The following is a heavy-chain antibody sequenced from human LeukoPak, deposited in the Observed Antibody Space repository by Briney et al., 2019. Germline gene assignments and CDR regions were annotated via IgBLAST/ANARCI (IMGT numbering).Heavy chain of an antibody. Sequence: GRSLRLSCAASGFTSSSYAMHWVRQAPGKGLEWVAVISYDGSNKYYADSVKGRFTISRDNSKNTLYLQMNSLRAEDTAVYYCASTSGWYEPIDYWGQGTLVTVSS. V-gene: IGHV3-30-3*01. J-gene: IGHJ4*02. D-gene: IGHD6-19*01. CDR3: ASTSGWYEPIDY. CDR2: ISYDGSNK. CDR1: GFTSSSYA.